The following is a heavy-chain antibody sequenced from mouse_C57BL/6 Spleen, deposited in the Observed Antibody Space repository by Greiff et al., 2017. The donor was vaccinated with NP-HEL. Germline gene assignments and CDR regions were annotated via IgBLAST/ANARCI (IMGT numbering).Heavy chain of an antibody. CDR1: GYTFTSYW. CDR2: IDPSDSYT. Sequence: QVQLQQPGAELVRPGTSVKLSCKASGYTFTSYWMHWVKQRPGQGLEWIGVIDPSDSYTNYNQKFKGKATLTVDTSSSTAYMQLSSLTSEDSAVYYCAREGGLGSFDYWGQGTTLTVSS. D-gene: IGHD3-3*01. J-gene: IGHJ2*01. V-gene: IGHV1-59*01. CDR3: AREGGLGSFDY.